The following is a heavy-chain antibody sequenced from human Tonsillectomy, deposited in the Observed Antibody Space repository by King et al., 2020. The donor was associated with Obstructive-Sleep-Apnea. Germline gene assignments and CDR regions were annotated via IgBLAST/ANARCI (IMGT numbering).Heavy chain of an antibody. CDR2: IIPILHKS. CDR3: AGGHFSPQWDDSHSSAMDV. J-gene: IGHJ6*02. D-gene: IGHD1-26*01. Sequence: QLVQSGAEVKKPGSSVEVSCKASGGTFRNYEINWVRLAPGQGLEWMGKIIPILHKSTYAQNFQGRVTFIADKSTTTVYVEVRRLRFEDTAVYYCAGGHFSPQWDDSHSSAMDVWGQGTTVTVSS. CDR1: GGTFRNYE. V-gene: IGHV1-69*04.